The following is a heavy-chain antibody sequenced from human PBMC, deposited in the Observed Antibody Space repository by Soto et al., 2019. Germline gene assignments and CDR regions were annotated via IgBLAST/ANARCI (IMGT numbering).Heavy chain of an antibody. J-gene: IGHJ5*02. D-gene: IGHD3-22*01. CDR3: AKDEYYYDSSGYYYVRGDPSWFDP. CDR1: GFTFSSYA. V-gene: IGHV3-23*01. CDR2: ISGSGGST. Sequence: GGSLRLSCAASGFTFSSYAMSWVRQAPGKGLEWVSAISGSGGSTYYADSVKGRFTISRDNSKNTLYLQMNSLRAEDTAVYYCAKDEYYYDSSGYYYVRGDPSWFDPWGQGTLVTVSS.